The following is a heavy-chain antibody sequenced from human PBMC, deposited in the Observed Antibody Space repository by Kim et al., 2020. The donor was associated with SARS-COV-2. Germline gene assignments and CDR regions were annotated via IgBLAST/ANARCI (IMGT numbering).Heavy chain of an antibody. CDR3: ARGEWSGSGYFDDY. J-gene: IGHJ4*02. CDR2: IYSGGST. Sequence: GGSLRLSCAASGFTVSSNYMSWVRQAPGKGLEWVSVIYSGGSTYYADSVKGRFTISRDNSKNTLYLQMNSLRAEDTAVYYCARGEWSGSGYFDDYWGQGTLVTVSS. V-gene: IGHV3-53*01. CDR1: GFTVSSNY. D-gene: IGHD3-22*01.